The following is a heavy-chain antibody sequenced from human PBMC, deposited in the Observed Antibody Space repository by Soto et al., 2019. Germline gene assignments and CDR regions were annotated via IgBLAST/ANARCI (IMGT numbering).Heavy chain of an antibody. Sequence: GGSLRLSCAASGFTFSSYSMNWVRQAPGKGLEWVSSISSSSSYIYYADSVKGRFTISRDNAKNSLYLQMNSLRAEDTAVYYCARETGTTTYMDVWGKGTTVTVSS. CDR2: ISSSSSYI. J-gene: IGHJ6*03. V-gene: IGHV3-21*01. CDR1: GFTFSSYS. CDR3: ARETGTTTYMDV. D-gene: IGHD1-1*01.